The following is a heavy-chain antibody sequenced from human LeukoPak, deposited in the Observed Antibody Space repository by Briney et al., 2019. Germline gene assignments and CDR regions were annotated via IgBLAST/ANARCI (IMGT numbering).Heavy chain of an antibody. Sequence: GGSLRLSCAASGFTFSSYWMHWVRQAPGEGLVWVSRINSDGSSTSYADSVRGRFTISRDNAKNTLYLQMNSLRAVDTAVYYCARVEAVATEFHYWGQGTLVTVSS. CDR2: INSDGSST. V-gene: IGHV3-74*01. CDR1: GFTFSSYW. CDR3: ARVEAVATEFHY. D-gene: IGHD6-19*01. J-gene: IGHJ4*02.